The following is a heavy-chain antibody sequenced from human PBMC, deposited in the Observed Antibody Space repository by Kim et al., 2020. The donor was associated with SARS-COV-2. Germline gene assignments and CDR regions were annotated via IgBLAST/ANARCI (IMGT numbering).Heavy chain of an antibody. CDR3: AREGEDGYNLAYFDY. D-gene: IGHD5-12*01. CDR1: GGSISSCY. V-gene: IGHV4-59*13. J-gene: IGHJ4*02. Sequence: SETLSLTCTVSGGSISSCYWSWIRQPPGKGLEWIGYIYYSGSTNYNPSLKSRVTISVDTSKNQFSLKLSSVTAADTAVYYCAREGEDGYNLAYFDYWGQGTLVTVSS. CDR2: IYYSGST.